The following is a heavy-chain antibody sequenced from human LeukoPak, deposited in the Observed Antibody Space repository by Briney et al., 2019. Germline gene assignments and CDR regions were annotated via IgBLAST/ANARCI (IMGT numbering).Heavy chain of an antibody. V-gene: IGHV4-59*12. D-gene: IGHD4-17*01. J-gene: IGHJ4*02. CDR2: IYYSGST. Sequence: SETLSLTCTVSGGSISSYYWSWIRQPPGKGLEWIGYIYYSGSTNYNPSLKSRVTISVDTSKNQFSLKLSSVTAADTAVYYCARRVATTVTTAAFDYWGQGTLVTVSS. CDR1: GGSISSYY. CDR3: ARRVATTVTTAAFDY.